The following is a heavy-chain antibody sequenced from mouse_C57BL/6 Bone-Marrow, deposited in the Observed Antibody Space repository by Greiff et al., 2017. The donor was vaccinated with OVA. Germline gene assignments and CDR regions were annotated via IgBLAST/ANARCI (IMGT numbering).Heavy chain of an antibody. D-gene: IGHD3-3*01. CDR1: GYTFTSYW. CDR2: IDPSDSYT. CDR3: ASEAVVPFDY. Sequence: VQLQQPGAELVRPGTSVKLSCKASGYTFTSYWMHWVKQRPGQGLEWIGVIDPSDSYTNYNQKFKGKATLTVEPSSSAAYMQLSSLTSEVSAVYYCASEAVVPFDYWGQGTTLTVSS. V-gene: IGHV1-59*01. J-gene: IGHJ2*01.